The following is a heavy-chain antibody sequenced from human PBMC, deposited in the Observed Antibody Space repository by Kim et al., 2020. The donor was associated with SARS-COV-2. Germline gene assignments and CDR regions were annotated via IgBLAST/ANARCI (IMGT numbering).Heavy chain of an antibody. CDR3: AKGGVVVAATYYGMDV. CDR1: GFTFSSYG. V-gene: IGHV3-33*06. D-gene: IGHD2-15*01. CDR2: IWYDGSNK. Sequence: GGSLRLSCAASGFTFSSYGMHWVRQAPGKGLEWVAVIWYDGSNKYYADSVKGRFTISRDNSKNTLYLQMNSLRAEDTAVYYCAKGGVVVAATYYGMDVWGQGTTVTVSS. J-gene: IGHJ6*02.